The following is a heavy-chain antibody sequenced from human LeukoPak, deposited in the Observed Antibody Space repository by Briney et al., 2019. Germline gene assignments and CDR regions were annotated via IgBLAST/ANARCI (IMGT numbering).Heavy chain of an antibody. D-gene: IGHD6-13*01. CDR3: ARGEAPYSSSWSIGFDP. V-gene: IGHV4-30-4*01. CDR1: GASVNSGDYY. CDR2: IYYRGST. J-gene: IGHJ5*02. Sequence: SQTLSLTCTVSGASVNSGDYYWNWIRQSPGKGLEWIGYIYYRGSTYYTPSLKSRLRISVDTSKNQFSLKLSSVTAADTAVYYCARGEAPYSSSWSIGFDPWGQGTLVTVSS.